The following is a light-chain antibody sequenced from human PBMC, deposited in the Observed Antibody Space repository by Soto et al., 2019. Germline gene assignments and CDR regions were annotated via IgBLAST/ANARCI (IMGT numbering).Light chain of an antibody. CDR3: SSYTSSNPYV. J-gene: IGLJ1*01. Sequence: QSALTQPASVSGPPGQSITVSCTGTSSDVGGYNYVSWYQQHPGKVPQLMIYDVSNRPSGVSNRFSGSKSGNTASLTISGLQAEDEADYYCSSYTSSNPYVFGTGTKVTLL. CDR1: SSDVGGYNY. CDR2: DVS. V-gene: IGLV2-14*01.